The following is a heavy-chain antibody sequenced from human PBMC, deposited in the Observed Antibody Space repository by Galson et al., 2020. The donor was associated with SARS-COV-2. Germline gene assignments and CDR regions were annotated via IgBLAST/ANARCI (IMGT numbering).Heavy chain of an antibody. CDR2: ISYDGRNK. D-gene: IGHD3-3*02. V-gene: IGHV3-30*04. CDR3: ARYLEHFDNLGAFDI. Sequence: GESLKIPCAASGFTFSSYAMHWVRQAPGKGPEWVAVISYDGRNKYYADSVKGRFTISRDNSKNTLYLQMNSLRAEDTAVYYCARYLEHFDNLGAFDIWGQGTMVTVSS. J-gene: IGHJ3*02. CDR1: GFTFSSYA.